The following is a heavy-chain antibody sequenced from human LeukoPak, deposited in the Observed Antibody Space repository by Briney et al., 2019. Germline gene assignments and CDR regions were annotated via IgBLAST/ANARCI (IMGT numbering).Heavy chain of an antibody. CDR3: ARETTVTYDN. D-gene: IGHD4-17*01. V-gene: IGHV4-38-2*02. J-gene: IGHJ4*02. CDR1: GYSISSGYF. CDR2: IYLSGST. Sequence: SETLSLTCTVSGYSISSGYFWGWIRQSPGKGLEWIVNIYLSGSTEYNPSLKSRVTISVDTSKNQFSLKLSSVTAADTAVYYCARETTVTYDNWGQGTLVTVSS.